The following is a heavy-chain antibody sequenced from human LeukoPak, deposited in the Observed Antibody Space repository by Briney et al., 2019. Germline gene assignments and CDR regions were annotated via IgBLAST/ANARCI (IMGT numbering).Heavy chain of an antibody. CDR1: GGSISSGGYY. J-gene: IGHJ4*02. D-gene: IGHD6-13*01. Sequence: SETLSLTCTVSGGSISSGGYYWSWLRQHPGTGPEWIGYIYYSGSTYYNPSLKSRVTISVDTSKNQFSLKLSSVTAADTAVYYCARGGSSWLFDYWGQGTLVTVSS. CDR2: IYYSGST. V-gene: IGHV4-31*03. CDR3: ARGGSSWLFDY.